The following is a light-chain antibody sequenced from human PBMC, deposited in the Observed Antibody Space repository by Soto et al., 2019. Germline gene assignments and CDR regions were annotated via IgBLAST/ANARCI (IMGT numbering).Light chain of an antibody. CDR3: ATWDDSLNGFYV. CDR1: TSNIGSNY. V-gene: IGLV1-47*01. CDR2: RNN. Sequence: QSVLTQPPSASGTPGQGVTISCSGSTSNIGSNYVYWYLQLPGTAPKLLIYRNNQRPSGVPDRFSGSKSGTSASLAISGLRSDDEADYFCATWDDSLNGFYVFGTGTKVTVL. J-gene: IGLJ1*01.